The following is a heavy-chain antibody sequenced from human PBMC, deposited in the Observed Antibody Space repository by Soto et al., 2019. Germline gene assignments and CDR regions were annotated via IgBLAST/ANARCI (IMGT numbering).Heavy chain of an antibody. J-gene: IGHJ4*02. CDR2: ISSSSSST. CDR1: GFTFSDYY. Sequence: GSLRLSCVASGFTFSDYYMSWIRQAPGRGLEWISYISSSSSSTNYADSVKGRFTISRDNAENSLFLQMNSLRAEDTAVYYCAREIVTTGEYYFDSWGQGT. V-gene: IGHV3-11*06. D-gene: IGHD1-1*01. CDR3: AREIVTTGEYYFDS.